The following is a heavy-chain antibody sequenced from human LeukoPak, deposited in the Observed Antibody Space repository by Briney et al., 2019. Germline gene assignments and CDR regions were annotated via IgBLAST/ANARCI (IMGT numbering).Heavy chain of an antibody. J-gene: IGHJ5*02. CDR3: ARGTGSGHNWFDP. Sequence: SVKVSCKASGGTFSSYDIRWVRQAPGQGLEWMGGIIPVFGTANYAQKFQGRVTITADESTSTAYMELSSLRSEDTAVYYCARGTGSGHNWFDPWGQGTLVTVSS. CDR2: IIPVFGTA. V-gene: IGHV1-69*13. CDR1: GGTFSSYD. D-gene: IGHD6-19*01.